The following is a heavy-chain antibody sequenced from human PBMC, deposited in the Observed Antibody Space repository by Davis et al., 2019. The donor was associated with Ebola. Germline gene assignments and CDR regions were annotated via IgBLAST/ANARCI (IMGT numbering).Heavy chain of an antibody. CDR3: ATAWGGATDY. V-gene: IGHV1-46*01. J-gene: IGHJ4*02. CDR1: GGTFSSYA. CDR2: INPSGGST. Sequence: AASVKVSCKASGGTFSSYAISWVRQAPGQGLEWMGIINPSGGSTSYAQKFQGRVTMTRDTSTSTAYMELSSLRSEDTAVYYCATAWGGATDYWGQGTLVTVSS. D-gene: IGHD1-26*01.